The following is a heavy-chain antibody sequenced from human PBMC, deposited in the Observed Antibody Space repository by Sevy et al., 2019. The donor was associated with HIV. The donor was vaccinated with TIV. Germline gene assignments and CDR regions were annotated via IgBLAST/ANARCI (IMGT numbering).Heavy chain of an antibody. J-gene: IGHJ4*02. CDR3: ARDPRMYGDYLLAYFDY. Sequence: GGSLRLSCAASGFTPSTYGMHWVRQAPGKGLEWVAVIGYDRSNKYYADSVRGRFTISRDNSKNTLFLQMDSLRGEDTAVYYCARDPRMYGDYLLAYFDYWGQGTLVTVSS. CDR2: IGYDRSNK. V-gene: IGHV3-33*01. D-gene: IGHD2-8*01. CDR1: GFTPSTYG.